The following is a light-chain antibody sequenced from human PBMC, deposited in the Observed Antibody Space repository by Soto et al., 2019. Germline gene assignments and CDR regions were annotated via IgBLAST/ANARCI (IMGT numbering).Light chain of an antibody. V-gene: IGKV3-11*01. Sequence: EIVLTQSPATLSLFPGDRATLSCRASQSVTTSLAWYHHQPGQAPRLLIYDAFKRATGIPARFSGSGSGTHFTLTISSLEPEDFAVYYCQHRTNWPSVTFGGGTKLEIK. CDR1: QSVTTS. CDR3: QHRTNWPSVT. J-gene: IGKJ4*01. CDR2: DAF.